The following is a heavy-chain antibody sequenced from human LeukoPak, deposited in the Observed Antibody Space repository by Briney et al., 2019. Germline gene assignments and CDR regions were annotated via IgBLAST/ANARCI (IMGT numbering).Heavy chain of an antibody. CDR3: VRVSPTSDYGMDV. V-gene: IGHV3-9*01. Sequence: GRSLRLSCEASGFSFVDHGMHWVRQAPGEGLQWVSGISWNGGSTGYSDSVKGRFTISRDNAKNSLYLQMNNVRIEDTALYYCVRVSPTSDYGMDVWGQGTTVTVSS. J-gene: IGHJ6*02. CDR2: ISWNGGST. CDR1: GFSFVDHG.